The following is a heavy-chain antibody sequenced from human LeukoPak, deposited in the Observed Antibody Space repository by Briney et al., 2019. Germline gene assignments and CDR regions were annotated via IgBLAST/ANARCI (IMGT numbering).Heavy chain of an antibody. CDR3: ARLKATVSIHAYLDS. J-gene: IGHJ4*02. CDR2: IDHSGST. Sequence: PSETLSLTCTVSGGSFSSYYWTWIRQPPGKGLEWIGYIDHSGSTNYNPSLKSRVSISSDTSKNQFPLELSSVTAADTAVYYCARLKATVSIHAYLDSWGQGTLVTVSS. D-gene: IGHD4-17*01. V-gene: IGHV4-59*01. CDR1: GGSFSSYY.